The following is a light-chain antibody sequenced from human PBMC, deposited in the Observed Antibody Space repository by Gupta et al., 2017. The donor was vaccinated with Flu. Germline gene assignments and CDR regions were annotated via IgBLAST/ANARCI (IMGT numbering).Light chain of an antibody. CDR2: GKN. CDR1: NVRKYY. Sequence: EDNVRKYYASWYQQKPEWAPVLVIYGKNNRPSGIPDRFSASSSGNTASLTITGAQAEDEADYYCNSRDSSGNHLVFGGGTKLTVL. J-gene: IGLJ3*02. V-gene: IGLV3-19*01. CDR3: NSRDSSGNHLV.